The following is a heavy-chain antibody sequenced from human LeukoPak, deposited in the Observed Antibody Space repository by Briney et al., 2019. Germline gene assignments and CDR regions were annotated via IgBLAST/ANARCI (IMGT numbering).Heavy chain of an antibody. J-gene: IGHJ4*02. D-gene: IGHD3-10*01. CDR3: ARIRVMDLYYFDY. Sequence: GGSLRLSCAASGFTLSSYWMHWVRQAPGKGLVWVSRINSGGSSTTYADSVKGRFTISRDNAKNTLYLQMNSLRAEDTAVYYCARIRVMDLYYFDYWGQGTLVTVSS. V-gene: IGHV3-74*01. CDR1: GFTLSSYW. CDR2: INSGGSST.